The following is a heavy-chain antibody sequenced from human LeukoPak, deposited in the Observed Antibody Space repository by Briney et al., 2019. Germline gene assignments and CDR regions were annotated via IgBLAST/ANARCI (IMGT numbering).Heavy chain of an antibody. Sequence: GASVKVSCKASGGTFSSYAISWVRQAPGQGLDWMGGIIPIFGTANYAQKFQGRVTITADKSTSTAYMELSSLRSEDTAVYYCARTGYSSGWDYWGQGTLVTVSS. D-gene: IGHD6-19*01. CDR3: ARTGYSSGWDY. V-gene: IGHV1-69*06. CDR1: GGTFSSYA. CDR2: IIPIFGTA. J-gene: IGHJ4*02.